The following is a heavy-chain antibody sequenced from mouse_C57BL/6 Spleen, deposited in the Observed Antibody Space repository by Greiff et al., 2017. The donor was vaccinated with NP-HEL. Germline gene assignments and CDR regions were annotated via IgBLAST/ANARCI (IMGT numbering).Heavy chain of an antibody. J-gene: IGHJ2*01. D-gene: IGHD2-5*01. CDR3: VRDGSNPYYFDY. CDR1: GFTFNTYA. Sequence: GGGLVQPKGSLKLSCAASGFTFNTYAMHWVRQAPGKGLEWVARIRSKSSNYATYYADSVKDRFTISRDDSQRMLYLQMNNLKTEDTAMYYCVRDGSNPYYFDYWGQGTTLTVSS. V-gene: IGHV10-3*01. CDR2: IRSKSSNYAT.